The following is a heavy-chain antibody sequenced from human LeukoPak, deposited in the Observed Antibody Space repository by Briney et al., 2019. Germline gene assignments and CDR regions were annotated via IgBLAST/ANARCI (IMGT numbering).Heavy chain of an antibody. CDR2: IYPGDSAT. Sequence: AGESLKISCQGSGSMFTSYWIGWVRQLPGKGLEWMGIIYPGDSATKYSPSLQGQVTISADKSINTAYLQWSSLKASDTAMYYCARHTTSSGYYSGTHYYGMDVWGQGTTVTVSS. CDR1: GSMFTSYW. V-gene: IGHV5-51*01. J-gene: IGHJ6*02. CDR3: ARHTTSSGYYSGTHYYGMDV. D-gene: IGHD3-22*01.